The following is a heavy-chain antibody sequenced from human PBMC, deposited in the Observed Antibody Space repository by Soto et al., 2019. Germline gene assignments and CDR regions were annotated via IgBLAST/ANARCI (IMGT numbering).Heavy chain of an antibody. CDR2: IYYRGST. V-gene: IGHV4-59*08. Sequence: SETLSLTCPLAGGSISSYYWGWIRQPPGKGLEWIVYIYYRGSTNYNPALKSRVTISEDTSNNQFSLRLSSVTAADTAVYYCWRLGRYCDGSHFHYWGQGTLVTVSS. D-gene: IGHD3-9*01. CDR1: GGSISSYY. CDR3: WRLGRYCDGSHFHY. J-gene: IGHJ4*02.